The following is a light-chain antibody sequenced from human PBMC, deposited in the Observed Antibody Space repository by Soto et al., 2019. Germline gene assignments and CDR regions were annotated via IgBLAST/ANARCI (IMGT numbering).Light chain of an antibody. Sequence: LTQSPASLSLSPGERATLSCRASQTVGISLAWYQHKPGQPPRLLIYDASKRATGIPARFGGSGSGTDFTLTISSLEPEDFALYYCQQRSRWPFTFGPGTKVISN. J-gene: IGKJ3*01. V-gene: IGKV3-11*01. CDR3: QQRSRWPFT. CDR2: DAS. CDR1: QTVGIS.